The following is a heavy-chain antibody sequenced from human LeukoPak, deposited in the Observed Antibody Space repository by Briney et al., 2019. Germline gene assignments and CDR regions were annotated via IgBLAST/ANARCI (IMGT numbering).Heavy chain of an antibody. CDR1: GGSISISSDY. J-gene: IGHJ5*02. V-gene: IGHV4-39*01. CDR3: ARFVVVPAASRGFWFDP. CDR2: IYYSGTT. Sequence: SETLSLTCTVSGGSISISSDYWGWIRQPPGKGLEWIGDIYYSGTTNYNPSLKSRVTMSVDTSKNQFSLKLNSATAADTAVYYCARFVVVPAASRGFWFDPWGQGTLVTVSS. D-gene: IGHD2-2*01.